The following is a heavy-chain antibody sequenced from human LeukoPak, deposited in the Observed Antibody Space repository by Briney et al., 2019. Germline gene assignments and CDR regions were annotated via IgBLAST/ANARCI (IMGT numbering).Heavy chain of an antibody. V-gene: IGHV3-7*01. CDR1: GFTFSSYW. D-gene: IGHD3-22*01. J-gene: IGHJ4*02. CDR3: ARVEDSSGYYRPFDY. CDR2: IKQDGSEK. Sequence: GGSLRLSCAASGFTFSSYWMSWVRQAPGKGLEWVTNIKQDGSEKYYVDSVKGRFTISRDNAKNSLYLQMNSLRAEDQAVYYCARVEDSSGYYRPFDYWGQGTLVTVSS.